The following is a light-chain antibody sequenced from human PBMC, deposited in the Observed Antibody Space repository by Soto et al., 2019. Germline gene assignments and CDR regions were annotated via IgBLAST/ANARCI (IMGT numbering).Light chain of an antibody. J-gene: IGLJ1*01. CDR2: DNN. CDR1: SSTIGNNY. CDR3: NSYTRSRSYV. V-gene: IGLV1-51*01. Sequence: QSVLTQPPSVSAAPGQKVTISCSGSSSTIGNNYVSWYQQLPGTVPKLLVYDNNGRPSGIPDRFSGSKSGTSATLGIAGLQTGDEADYYCNSYTRSRSYVFGTGTKVTVL.